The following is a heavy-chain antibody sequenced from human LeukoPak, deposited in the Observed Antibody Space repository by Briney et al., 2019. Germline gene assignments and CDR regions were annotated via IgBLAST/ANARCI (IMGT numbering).Heavy chain of an antibody. CDR2: IYYSGST. CDR3: VRVGISGAFDI. D-gene: IGHD2-15*01. CDR1: GGSISSYY. J-gene: IGHJ3*02. V-gene: IGHV4-59*12. Sequence: RSSETLSLTCTVSGGSISSYYWSWIRQPPGKGLEWIGYIYYSGSTNYNPSLKSRVTISVDTSKNQFSLKLSSVTAADTAVYYCVRVGISGAFDIWGQGTMVTVSS.